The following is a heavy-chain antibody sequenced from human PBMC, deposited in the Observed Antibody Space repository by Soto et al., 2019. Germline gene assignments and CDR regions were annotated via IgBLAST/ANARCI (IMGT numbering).Heavy chain of an antibody. CDR2: ISAYNGNT. V-gene: IGHV1-18*01. CDR3: ARSHGDYAGY. Sequence: QVQLVQSGAEVKRPGASVRVSCKASGYTFSNYGVTWVRQAPGQGLEWMGWISAYNGNTNIAQKIQGRITMTTDTSTSTAYMELRSLRSDDTAVYYCARSHGDYAGYWGQGTLVTVSS. CDR1: GYTFSNYG. J-gene: IGHJ4*02. D-gene: IGHD4-17*01.